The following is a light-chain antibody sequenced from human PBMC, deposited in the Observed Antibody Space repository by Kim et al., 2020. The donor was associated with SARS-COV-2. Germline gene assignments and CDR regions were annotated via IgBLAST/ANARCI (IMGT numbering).Light chain of an antibody. J-gene: IGKJ1*01. V-gene: IGKV3-20*01. Sequence: EIVLTQSPGTLSLSPGERATLSCRASQSVSSSYLAWYQQKPGQAPRVLIYGASSRATGIPDRFSGSGSGTDFTLNISRLEPEDFAVYYCQHYDTSPWTFGQGTKVDIK. CDR3: QHYDTSPWT. CDR2: GAS. CDR1: QSVSSSY.